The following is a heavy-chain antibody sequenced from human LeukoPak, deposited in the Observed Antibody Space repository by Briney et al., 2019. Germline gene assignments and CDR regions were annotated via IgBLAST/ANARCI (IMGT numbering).Heavy chain of an antibody. CDR3: ARGWGPRRIAAAGTHDY. Sequence: GGSLRLSCAASGFTFSSYSMNWVRQAPGKGLEWVSSISSSSSYIYYADSVKSRFTISRDNAKNSLYLQMNSLRAEDTAVYYCARGWGPRRIAAAGTHDYWGQGTLVTVSS. D-gene: IGHD6-13*01. J-gene: IGHJ4*02. V-gene: IGHV3-21*01. CDR2: ISSSSSYI. CDR1: GFTFSSYS.